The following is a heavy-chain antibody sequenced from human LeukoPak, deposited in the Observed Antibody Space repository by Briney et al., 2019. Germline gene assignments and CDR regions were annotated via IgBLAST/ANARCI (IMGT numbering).Heavy chain of an antibody. V-gene: IGHV4-34*01. CDR2: INHSGGS. J-gene: IGHJ3*02. CDR3: ARGGPSVGASDAFDI. CDR1: GGSFSGYF. D-gene: IGHD1-26*01. Sequence: PSETLSLTCAVYGGSFSGYFWTWIRQPPGKGLEWIGEINHSGGSNYNPSLKTRVTISADTSKNQFSLKLGSVTAGDTAVFYCARGGPSVGASDAFDIWGQGTMVTVSS.